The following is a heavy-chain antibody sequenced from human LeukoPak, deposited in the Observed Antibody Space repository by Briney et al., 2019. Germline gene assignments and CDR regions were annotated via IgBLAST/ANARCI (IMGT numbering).Heavy chain of an antibody. V-gene: IGHV3-21*01. J-gene: IGHJ3*02. CDR3: ARVGRTSDAFDI. CDR2: ISSSSYI. Sequence: GGSLRLSCAASGFTFSSYSMNWVRQAPGKGLEWVSSISSSSYIYYADSVKGRFTISRDNAKNSLYLQMNSLRAEDTAVYYCARVGRTSDAFDIWGQGTMVTVSS. D-gene: IGHD1-26*01. CDR1: GFTFSSYS.